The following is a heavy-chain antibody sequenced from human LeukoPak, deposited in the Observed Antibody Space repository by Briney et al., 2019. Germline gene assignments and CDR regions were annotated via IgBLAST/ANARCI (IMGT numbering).Heavy chain of an antibody. CDR3: AKDSTGVYDSSGYYPFDY. V-gene: IGHV3-23*01. D-gene: IGHD3-22*01. CDR1: GFTFSNYA. J-gene: IGHJ4*02. CDR2: LSGSSGST. Sequence: PGGSLRLSCAASGFTFSNYAMSWVRQAPGKGLEWVSGLSGSSGSTYYADSVKGRFTISRDNSKNTLYLQMNSLRAEDTAVYYCAKDSTGVYDSSGYYPFDYWGQGTLVTVSS.